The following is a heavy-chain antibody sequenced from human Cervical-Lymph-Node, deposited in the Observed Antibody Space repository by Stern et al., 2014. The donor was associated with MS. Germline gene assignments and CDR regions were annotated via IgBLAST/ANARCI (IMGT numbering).Heavy chain of an antibody. D-gene: IGHD1-1*01. J-gene: IGHJ5*02. V-gene: IGHV3-23*01. CDR3: ARQIVPVTYNFDH. CDR1: GFTFSSFA. CDR2: IRGCSSSI. Sequence: EVQLLESGGDLVQPVGSLRLSCVASGFTFSSFAMSCVRPASGKGMARGSGIRGCSSSIYYAVTVKGRLTNTTDNTKTTRLLPTNSLRAEDAAVYYCARQIVPVTYNFDHWGQGTLVTVSS.